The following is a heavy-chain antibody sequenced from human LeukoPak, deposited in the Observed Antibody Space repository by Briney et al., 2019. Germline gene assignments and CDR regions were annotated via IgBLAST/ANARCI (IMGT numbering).Heavy chain of an antibody. Sequence: GGSLRLSCAASGFTFSDYYMSWIRQAPGKGLEWVSSISSSSSYIYYADSVKGRFTISRDNAKNSLYLQMNSLRAEDTAVYYCARDATTQVGYVYMDVWGKGTTVTISS. CDR3: ARDATTQVGYVYMDV. D-gene: IGHD5-18*01. CDR1: GFTFSDYY. J-gene: IGHJ6*03. CDR2: ISSSSSYI. V-gene: IGHV3-11*06.